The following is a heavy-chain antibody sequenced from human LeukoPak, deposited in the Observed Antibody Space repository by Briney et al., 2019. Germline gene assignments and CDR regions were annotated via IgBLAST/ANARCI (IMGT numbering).Heavy chain of an antibody. D-gene: IGHD2-15*01. V-gene: IGHV4-61*01. CDR2: IYYSGST. J-gene: IGHJ5*02. CDR1: GGSISRSSYY. Sequence: PSETLSLTCTVSGGSISRSSYYWSWIRQPPGKGLEWIGYIYYSGSTNYNPSLKSRVTISVDTSKNQFSLKLSSVTAADAAVYYCARSAVVAANNWFDPWGQGTLVTVSS. CDR3: ARSAVVAANNWFDP.